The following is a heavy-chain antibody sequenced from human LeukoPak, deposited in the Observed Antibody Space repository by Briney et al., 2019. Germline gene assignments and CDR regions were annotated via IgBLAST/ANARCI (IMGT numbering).Heavy chain of an antibody. CDR3: ARDIRYYDSSGYYRV. CDR1: GGTFSSYA. J-gene: IGHJ4*02. V-gene: IGHV1-18*01. D-gene: IGHD3-22*01. Sequence: ASVKVSCKASGGTFSSYAISWVRQAPGQGLEWMGWISAYNGNTNYAQKLQGRVTMTTDTSTSTAYMELRSLRSDDTAVYYCARDIRYYDSSGYYRVWGQGTLVTVSS. CDR2: ISAYNGNT.